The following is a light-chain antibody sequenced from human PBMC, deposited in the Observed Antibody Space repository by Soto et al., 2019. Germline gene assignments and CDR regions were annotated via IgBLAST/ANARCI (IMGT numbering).Light chain of an antibody. CDR2: WAS. Sequence: DIVMTQSQDSLAVSLGERATINCKSSQSVLYSSNNKNYLGWYQQKPGQSPNLLIYWASTRESGVPDRFSGSGSGTEFTLTISSLQAEDVAVYYCQQYYSIPYTFGQGTKLEIK. CDR3: QQYYSIPYT. V-gene: IGKV4-1*01. J-gene: IGKJ2*01. CDR1: QSVLYSSNNKNY.